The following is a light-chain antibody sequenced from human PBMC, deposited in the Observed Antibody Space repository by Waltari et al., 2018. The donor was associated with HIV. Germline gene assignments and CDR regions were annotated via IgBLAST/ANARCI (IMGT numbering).Light chain of an antibody. CDR3: QQRSSWPLIT. Sequence: IVLTQSPATLSLSPGERATLSCRASQSLGAFLAWYQHKPGQAPRLLIYDASGRASGIPPRFRGRGSGTDFTLTISSLEPEDFAVYYCQQRSSWPLITFGQGTRLEIK. V-gene: IGKV3-11*01. CDR1: QSLGAF. CDR2: DAS. J-gene: IGKJ5*01.